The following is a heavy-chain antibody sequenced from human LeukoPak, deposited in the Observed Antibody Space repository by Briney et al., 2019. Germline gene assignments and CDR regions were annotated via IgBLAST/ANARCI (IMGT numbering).Heavy chain of an antibody. CDR3: ARDYYTSDGNGGFDP. Sequence: GGSLRLSCAASGFTFSSYAMHWVRQAPGKGLEYVSTISNNGGTTFYAKSVKGRFTISRDNSKNTLYLQMGSLGAEDMAMYYCARDYYTSDGNGGFDPWGQGTLVTVSS. J-gene: IGHJ5*02. D-gene: IGHD3-3*01. CDR2: ISNNGGTT. V-gene: IGHV3-64*01. CDR1: GFTFSSYA.